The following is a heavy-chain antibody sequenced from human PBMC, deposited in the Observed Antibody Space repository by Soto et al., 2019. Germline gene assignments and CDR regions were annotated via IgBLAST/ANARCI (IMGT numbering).Heavy chain of an antibody. Sequence: KTSETLSLTCTVSGGSISSYYWSWIRQPPGKGLEWIGYIYYSGSTNYNPSLKSRVTISVDTSKNQFSLKLSSVTAADTAVYYCAREGFDSGSYYVDWGQGTLVTVSS. D-gene: IGHD1-26*01. V-gene: IGHV4-59*01. CDR2: IYYSGST. J-gene: IGHJ4*02. CDR3: AREGFDSGSYYVD. CDR1: GGSISSYY.